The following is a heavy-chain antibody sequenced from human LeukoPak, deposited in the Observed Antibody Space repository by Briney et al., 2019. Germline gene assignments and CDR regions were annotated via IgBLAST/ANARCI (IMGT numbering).Heavy chain of an antibody. V-gene: IGHV4-59*12. D-gene: IGHD2-8*01. CDR3: ARGRPYSYCTNGVCFYNWFDP. CDR1: GGSISSYY. J-gene: IGHJ5*02. CDR2: IYYSGST. Sequence: PSETLSLTCTVSGGSISSYYWSWIRQPPGKGLEWIGYIYYSGSTNYNPSLKSRVTISVDTSKNQFSLKLSSVTAADTAVYYCARGRPYSYCTNGVCFYNWFDPWGQGTLVTVSS.